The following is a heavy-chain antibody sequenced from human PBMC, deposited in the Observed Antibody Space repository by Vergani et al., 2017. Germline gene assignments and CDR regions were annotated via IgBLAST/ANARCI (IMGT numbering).Heavy chain of an antibody. CDR3: ARGGPLYYYGSGSYSLDY. D-gene: IGHD3-10*01. CDR1: GFTFSSYG. J-gene: IGHJ4*02. CDR2: IWYDGSNK. Sequence: QVQLVESGGGVVQPGRSLRLSCAASGFTFSSYGMHWVRQAPGKGLEWVAVIWYDGSNKYYADSVKGRFTISRDNSKNTLYLQMNSLRAGDTAVYYCARGGPLYYYGSGSYSLDYWGQGTLVTVSS. V-gene: IGHV3-33*01.